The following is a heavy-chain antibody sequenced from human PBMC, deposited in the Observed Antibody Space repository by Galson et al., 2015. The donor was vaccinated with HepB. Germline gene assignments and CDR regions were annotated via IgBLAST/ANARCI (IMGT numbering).Heavy chain of an antibody. CDR1: GGTFSSYA. D-gene: IGHD4-17*01. J-gene: IGHJ3*02. CDR2: IIPIFGTA. V-gene: IGHV1-69*13. Sequence: SVKVSCKASGGTFSSYAISWVRQAPGQGLEWMGGIIPIFGTANYAQKFQGRVTITADESTSTAYMELSSLRSEDTAVYYCAFEVTTVTEVLPGGGTDDASDIWGQGTMVTVSS. CDR3: AFEVTTVTEVLPGGGTDDASDI.